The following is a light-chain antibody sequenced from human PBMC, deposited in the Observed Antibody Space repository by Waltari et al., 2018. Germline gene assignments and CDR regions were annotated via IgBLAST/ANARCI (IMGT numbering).Light chain of an antibody. CDR2: VGS. J-gene: IGKJ5*01. V-gene: IGKV2-28*01. CDR1: QRLLDSNGYNY. CDR3: MEALQSVT. Sequence: DIVMTQSPVSLTVTPGEPASISCRSSQRLLDSNGYNYLDWYLQKPGQSPQILIYVGSNRASGVPDRFSGSGSGTDFTLKISRVEAEDAGVYYCMEALQSVTFGQGTRLEIK.